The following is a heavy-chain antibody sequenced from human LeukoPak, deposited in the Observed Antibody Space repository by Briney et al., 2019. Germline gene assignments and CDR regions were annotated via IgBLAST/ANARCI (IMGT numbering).Heavy chain of an antibody. D-gene: IGHD3-10*01. CDR2: IKQDGSEK. CDR3: ASSRAGGLYYFDY. CDR1: GFTFSSYW. J-gene: IGHJ4*02. Sequence: PGGSLRLSCAASGFTFSSYWMSWVRQAPGKGLEWVANIKQDGSEKYYVDSVKGRFTISRDNAKNSLYLQMNSLRAEDTAVYYCASSRAGGLYYFDYWGQGTLVTVSS. V-gene: IGHV3-7*01.